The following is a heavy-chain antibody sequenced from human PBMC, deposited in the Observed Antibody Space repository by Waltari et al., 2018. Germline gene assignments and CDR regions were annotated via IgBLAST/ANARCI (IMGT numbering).Heavy chain of an antibody. J-gene: IGHJ3*02. CDR1: GYTFTSYA. V-gene: IGHV1-3*01. Sequence: QVQLVQSGAEVKKPGASVKVSCKASGYTFTSYAMHWVRQAPGQRLEWMGWINAGNGNTKYSQKFQGRGTITRDTSASTAYMELSSLRSEDTAVYYCASGGQRTTVTTRAFDIWGQGTMVTVSS. D-gene: IGHD4-17*01. CDR3: ASGGQRTTVTTRAFDI. CDR2: INAGNGNT.